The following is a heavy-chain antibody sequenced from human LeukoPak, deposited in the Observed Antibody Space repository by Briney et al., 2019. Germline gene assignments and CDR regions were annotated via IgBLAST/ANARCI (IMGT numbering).Heavy chain of an antibody. CDR1: GYTFTGYY. Sequence: GASVKVSCKASGYTFTGYYVHWVRQAPGQGLEWMGRLNPNSGDTNCAQNFQGRVTMTRDTSISTAYMELNRLKSDDMAVYFCARVRGYCSSTSCYDFDYWGQGTLVTVSS. CDR3: ARVRGYCSSTSCYDFDY. V-gene: IGHV1-2*06. J-gene: IGHJ4*02. D-gene: IGHD2-2*01. CDR2: LNPNSGDT.